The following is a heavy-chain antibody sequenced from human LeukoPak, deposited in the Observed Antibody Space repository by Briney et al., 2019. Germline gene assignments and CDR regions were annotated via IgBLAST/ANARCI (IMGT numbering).Heavy chain of an antibody. V-gene: IGHV3-30*19. CDR3: ARGRGGSSGYLDY. J-gene: IGHJ4*02. D-gene: IGHD3-22*01. CDR1: GFTFSGYG. Sequence: GGSLRLSCAASGFTFSGYGVHWVRQAPGKGLEWVAVISYDGSNKYYADSVKGRFTISRDNSKNTLYLQMNSLRAEDTAVYYCARGRGGSSGYLDYWGQGTLVTVSS. CDR2: ISYDGSNK.